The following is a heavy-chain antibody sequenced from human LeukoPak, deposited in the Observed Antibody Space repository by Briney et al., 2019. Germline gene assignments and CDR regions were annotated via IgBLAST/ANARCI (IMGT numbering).Heavy chain of an antibody. V-gene: IGHV3-23*01. D-gene: IGHD3-10*01. Sequence: GGTLKLSCAASGFTFSSCDMSWVRQPPGKGLEWVSAISGSGGSTSYADSVKGRFTISRDNSKNTLYLQMNTLRAEDTAVYYCAKNSYYYGSGSYYFDYWGQGTLVTVSS. J-gene: IGHJ4*02. CDR3: AKNSYYYGSGSYYFDY. CDR1: GFTFSSCD. CDR2: ISGSGGST.